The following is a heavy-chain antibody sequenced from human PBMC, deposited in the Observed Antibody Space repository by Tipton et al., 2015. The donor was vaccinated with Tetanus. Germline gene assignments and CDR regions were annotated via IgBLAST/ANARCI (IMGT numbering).Heavy chain of an antibody. CDR3: ARVLPVNRAG. D-gene: IGHD4-17*01. J-gene: IGHJ4*02. CDR1: RGPISSYY. CDR2: ISNGNT. V-gene: IGHV4-4*07. Sequence: GLVKPSETLSLTCTVSRGPISSYYWSWIRQPAGKGLEWIGHISNGNTDYAASLRSRVTLSVDTSKNQFSLELRSVTAADTGVYYCARVLPVNRAGWGQGTLVTISS.